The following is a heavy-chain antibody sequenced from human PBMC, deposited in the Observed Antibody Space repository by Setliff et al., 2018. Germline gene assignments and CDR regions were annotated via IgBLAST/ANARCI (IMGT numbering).Heavy chain of an antibody. CDR1: GYTLISYG. J-gene: IGHJ4*01. CDR2: INTKTGDP. V-gene: IGHV7-4-1*02. CDR3: ARADHLVTTTFDY. Sequence: ASVKVSCKASGYTLISYGISWVRQAPGQGLEWMGWINTKTGDPTYAQGYTGRFAFSLDTSDSATYLDISNLKAEDTATYYCARADHLVTTTFDYWGQGTLVTVS. D-gene: IGHD4-17*01.